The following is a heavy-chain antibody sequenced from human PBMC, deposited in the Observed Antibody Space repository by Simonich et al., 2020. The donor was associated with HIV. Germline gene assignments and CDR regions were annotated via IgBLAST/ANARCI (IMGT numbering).Heavy chain of an antibody. CDR3: ATETGNFDY. D-gene: IGHD7-27*01. CDR1: GYTLTELS. V-gene: IGHV1-24*01. J-gene: IGHJ4*02. Sequence: QVQLVQSGAEVKKPGASVKVSCQVSGYTLTELSMHWVRQAPGKGLEWGGSFDLEEGEKKNVQKFQGRVSMTEDPSTDTAYMELSSLRFEDTAVYYCATETGNFDYWGQGTLVTVSS. CDR2: FDLEEGEK.